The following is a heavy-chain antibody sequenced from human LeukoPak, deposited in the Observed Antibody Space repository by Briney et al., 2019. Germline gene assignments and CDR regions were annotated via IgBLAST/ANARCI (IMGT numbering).Heavy chain of an antibody. Sequence: QSGGSLRLSCAASGFTFSGSAIHWVRQASGKGLEWVGRIRGKSDNYATAYAASVKGRFTISRDDSENTAYLQMNSLKTEDTAVYYCARHMMDSGRFSDYWGQGTRVTVSS. CDR1: GFTFSGSA. V-gene: IGHV3-73*01. CDR3: ARHMMDSGRFSDY. J-gene: IGHJ4*02. D-gene: IGHD1-26*01. CDR2: IRGKSDNYAT.